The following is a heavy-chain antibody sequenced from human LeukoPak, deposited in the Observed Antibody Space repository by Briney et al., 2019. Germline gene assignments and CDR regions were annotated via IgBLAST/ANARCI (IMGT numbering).Heavy chain of an antibody. Sequence: PSETLSLTCTVYGGSFSGYCWSWIRQPPGKGLEWVGEINHSGSTNYNPSLKSRATISLETSKNKFSLKLSSVTAADTAVYYCASGGALTATLAYWGQGILVTVSS. V-gene: IGHV4-34*09. CDR3: ASGGALTATLAY. CDR1: GGSFSGYC. D-gene: IGHD2-15*01. CDR2: INHSGST. J-gene: IGHJ4*02.